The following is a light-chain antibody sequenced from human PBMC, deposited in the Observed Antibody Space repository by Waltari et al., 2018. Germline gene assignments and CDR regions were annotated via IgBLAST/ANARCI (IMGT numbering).Light chain of an antibody. Sequence: QSVLTQPPSASGTPGQRVTISCSGSSSNIGSNTVNWYQQLPGTAPKLLIYSNNQRPSGVPGRVSGSKSGTSASLAISGLQSEDGADYYCAAWDDSLNGYVFGTGTKVTVL. CDR1: SSNIGSNT. CDR3: AAWDDSLNGYV. V-gene: IGLV1-44*01. CDR2: SNN. J-gene: IGLJ1*01.